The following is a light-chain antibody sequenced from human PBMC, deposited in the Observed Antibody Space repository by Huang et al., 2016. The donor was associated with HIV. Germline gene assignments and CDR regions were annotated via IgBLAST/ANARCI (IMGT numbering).Light chain of an antibody. J-gene: IGKJ3*01. CDR3: QQYNKWPDFT. CDR1: QGVRTN. Sequence: EIVMTQSPATLSVSPGERATLSCRASQGVRTNVAWYQQKPGQAPRLVIYGDSTRAPGTPDRFSGSGSWTEFTLTISSLQTEDVAVYYCQQYNKWPDFTFGPGTKVDV. V-gene: IGKV3-15*01. CDR2: GDS.